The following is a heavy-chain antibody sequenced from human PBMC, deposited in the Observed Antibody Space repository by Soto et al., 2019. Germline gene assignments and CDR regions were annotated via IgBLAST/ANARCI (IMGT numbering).Heavy chain of an antibody. D-gene: IGHD3-10*01. V-gene: IGHV1-18*01. CDR1: GYTFTSYG. J-gene: IGHJ5*02. Sequence: QIELVQSGAEMKNPGASVKVSCKASGYTFTSYGISWVRQAPGQGLEWMGWISGFNDDTNLAQRFQGRLTVTKDTSTSTAYMELRSLKSDDTAVYYCARSGSYYPARNWFGPWGQGTLVTVSS. CDR2: ISGFNDDT. CDR3: ARSGSYYPARNWFGP.